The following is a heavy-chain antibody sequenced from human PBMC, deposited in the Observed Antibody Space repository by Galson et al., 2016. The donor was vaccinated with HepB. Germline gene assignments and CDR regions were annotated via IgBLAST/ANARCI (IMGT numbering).Heavy chain of an antibody. J-gene: IGHJ6*03. CDR3: ARGAETASGYYYMDV. CDR2: IYYSGST. V-gene: IGHV4-59*01. D-gene: IGHD2-21*02. Sequence: SETLSLTCTVSGGSISSYCWSWIRQPPGKGLEWIGYIYYSGSTNYNPSLKSRVTISVDTSKNQCSLKLNSVTAADTAVYDCARGAETASGYYYMDVWGKGTTVTVSS. CDR1: GGSISSYC.